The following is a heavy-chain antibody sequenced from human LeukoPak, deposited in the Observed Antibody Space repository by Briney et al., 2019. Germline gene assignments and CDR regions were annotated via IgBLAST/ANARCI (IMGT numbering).Heavy chain of an antibody. J-gene: IGHJ4*02. CDR3: ARALGAVTTMYYFDY. CDR2: INHSGST. CDR1: GGSFSGYY. D-gene: IGHD4-17*01. Sequence: SETLSLTCAVYGGSFSGYYWSWIRQPPGKGLEWIGEINHSGSTNYNPSLKSRVTISVDRSKNQFSLKLSSVTAADTAVYYCARALGAVTTMYYFDYWGQGTLVTVSS. V-gene: IGHV4-34*01.